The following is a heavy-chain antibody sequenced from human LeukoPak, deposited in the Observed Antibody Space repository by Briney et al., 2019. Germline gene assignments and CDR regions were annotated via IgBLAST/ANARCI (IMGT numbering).Heavy chain of an antibody. CDR3: AKDRVTAAGYYFDY. CDR1: GFTFSSYS. V-gene: IGHV3-21*01. D-gene: IGHD6-13*01. J-gene: IGHJ4*02. CDR2: ISSSSSYI. Sequence: PGGSLRLSCAASGFTFSSYSMNWVRQAPGKGLEWVSSISSSSSYIYYADSVKGRFTISRDNAKNSLYLQMTSPRAEDTAVYCCAKDRVTAAGYYFDYWGQGTLVTVSS.